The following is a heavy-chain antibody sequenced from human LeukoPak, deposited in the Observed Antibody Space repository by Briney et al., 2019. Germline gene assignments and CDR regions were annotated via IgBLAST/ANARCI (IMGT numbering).Heavy chain of an antibody. CDR2: INHSGST. CDR1: GGSFSGYY. V-gene: IGHV4-34*01. J-gene: IGHJ4*02. CDR3: ARGDINYDILTGYQEGVGFDY. D-gene: IGHD3-9*01. Sequence: PSETLSLTCAVYGGSFSGYYWSWIRQPPGKGLEWIGEINHSGSTNYNPSLKSRVTISVDKSKNQFSLKLSSVTAADTAVYYCARGDINYDILTGYQEGVGFDYWGQGTLATVSS.